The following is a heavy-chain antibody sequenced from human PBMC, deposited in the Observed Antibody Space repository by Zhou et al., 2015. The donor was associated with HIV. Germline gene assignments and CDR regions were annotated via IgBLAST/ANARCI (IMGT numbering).Heavy chain of an antibody. CDR1: GFTFSSSA. J-gene: IGHJ3*02. V-gene: IGHV3-23*01. Sequence: EVQLLESGGGLVQPGGSLRLSCVASGFTFSSSAMSWVRQAPGKGLEWVSIISGSDGTTYYADSVKGRFTISRDNSKNTLYLQMNSLRAEDTAVYFCAKDGGIVGATEAFDIWAKGQWSPSLQ. CDR3: AKDGGIVGATEAFDI. CDR2: ISGSDGTT. D-gene: IGHD1-26*01.